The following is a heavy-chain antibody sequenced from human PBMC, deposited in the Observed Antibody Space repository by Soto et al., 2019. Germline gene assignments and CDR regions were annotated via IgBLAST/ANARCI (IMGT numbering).Heavy chain of an antibody. V-gene: IGHV1-2*02. J-gene: IGHJ6*01. CDR1: GYTFTGYY. CDR2: INPDSGRT. Sequence: QVQLVQSGPEVGKPGASVKVSCKASGYTFTGYYLHWVRQAPGQGLEWMGYINPDSGRTRYAQKFQGTVTMTRDTSITTAYLELSSLKYDDSAIFYCALSFSQTNIDVWGQCSSVIVSS. CDR3: ALSFSQTNIDV.